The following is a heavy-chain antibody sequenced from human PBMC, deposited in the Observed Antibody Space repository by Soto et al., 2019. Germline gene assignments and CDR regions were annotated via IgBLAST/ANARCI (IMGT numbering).Heavy chain of an antibody. CDR3: ASGPRFSDWFDP. V-gene: IGHV4-4*07. CDR2: IYSSGIT. Sequence: QVQLQESGPGLVKPSETLSLTCTVFGGSVNGYYWTRIRQPAGKGLEWIGRIYSSGITKYNPSLKSRVTMSRGATANQCAPRLSSVTAADTAGDYCASGPRFSDWFDPWGQGTLVTASS. J-gene: IGHJ5*02. CDR1: GGSVNGYY. D-gene: IGHD3-3*01.